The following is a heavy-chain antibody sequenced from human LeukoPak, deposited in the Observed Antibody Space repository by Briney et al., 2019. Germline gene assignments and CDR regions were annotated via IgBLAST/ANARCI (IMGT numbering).Heavy chain of an antibody. Sequence: GESQKISYKCSGNSFTIYWNGWVRQIPGKVLEWMGIIYPGDSDTRYSPSFQGQVTISADKSISTAYLQWSSLKASDTAMYYCARRGQQLVYDYWGQGTLVTVSS. D-gene: IGHD6-13*01. CDR3: ARRGQQLVYDY. CDR1: GNSFTIYW. V-gene: IGHV5-51*01. CDR2: IYPGDSDT. J-gene: IGHJ4*02.